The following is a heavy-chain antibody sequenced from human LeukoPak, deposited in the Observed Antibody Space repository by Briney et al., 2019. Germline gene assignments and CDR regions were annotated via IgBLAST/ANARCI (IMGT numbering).Heavy chain of an antibody. CDR3: ATDRFVLRYFRWLFY. D-gene: IGHD3-9*01. J-gene: IGHJ4*02. CDR2: MNPNSGNT. CDR1: GYTFTSYD. V-gene: IGHV1-8*03. Sequence: ASVKVSCKASGYTFTSYDINWVRQATGQGLEWMGWMNPNSGNTGYAQKFQGRVTITRNTSISTAYMELGSLRSEDTAVYYCATDRFVLRYFRWLFYWGQGTPVTVSS.